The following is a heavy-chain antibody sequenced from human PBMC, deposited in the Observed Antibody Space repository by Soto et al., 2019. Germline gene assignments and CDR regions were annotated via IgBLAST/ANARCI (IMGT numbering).Heavy chain of an antibody. CDR3: TTDIPPARPQSAYYYYGMDV. V-gene: IGHV3-15*07. J-gene: IGHJ6*02. D-gene: IGHD4-4*01. Sequence: PGGSLRLSCAACGFTFSNAWMNWVRQAPGKGLEWVGRIKSKTDGGTTDYAAPVKGRFTISRDDSKNTLYLQMNSLKTKDTAVYYCTTDIPPARPQSAYYYYGMDVWGQGTPVTVSS. CDR1: GFTFSNAW. CDR2: IKSKTDGGTT.